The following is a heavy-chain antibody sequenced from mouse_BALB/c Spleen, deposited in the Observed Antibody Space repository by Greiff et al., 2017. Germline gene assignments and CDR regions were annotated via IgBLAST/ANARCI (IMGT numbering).Heavy chain of an antibody. J-gene: IGHJ4*01. CDR3: ARYHYAMDY. CDR2: ISYSGST. V-gene: IGHV3-2*02. Sequence: EVQLVESGPGLVKPSQSLSLTCTVTGYSITSDYAWNWIRQFPGNKLEWMGYISYSGSTSYNPSLKSRISITRDTSKNQFFLQLNSVTTEDTATYYCARYHYAMDYWGQGTSVTVSS. CDR1: GYSITSDYA.